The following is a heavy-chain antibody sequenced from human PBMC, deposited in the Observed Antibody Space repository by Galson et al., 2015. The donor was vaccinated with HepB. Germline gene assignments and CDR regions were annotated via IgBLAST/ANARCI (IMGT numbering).Heavy chain of an antibody. Sequence: SLRLSCAASGFTFSSYSMNWVRQAPGKGLEWVSSISSSSSYIYYADSVKGRFTISRDNAKNSLYLQMNSLRAEDTAVYYCARVPGYSSSSGVVDYWGQGTLVTVSS. D-gene: IGHD6-13*01. CDR3: ARVPGYSSSSGVVDY. J-gene: IGHJ4*02. CDR2: ISSSSSYI. CDR1: GFTFSSYS. V-gene: IGHV3-21*01.